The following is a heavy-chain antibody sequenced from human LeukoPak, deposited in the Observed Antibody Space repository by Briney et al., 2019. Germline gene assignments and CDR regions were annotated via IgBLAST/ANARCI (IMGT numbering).Heavy chain of an antibody. J-gene: IGHJ5*02. CDR2: INPNSGGT. Sequence: ASVKVSCKASGYTFTGYYMHWVRQAPGQGLEWMGWINPNSGGTNYAQKFQGRVTMTRDTSISTAYMELSRLRSDDTAVYYCAREGICSSTSCYYNWFDPWGQGTLVTVSS. V-gene: IGHV1-2*02. CDR3: AREGICSSTSCYYNWFDP. CDR1: GYTFTGYY. D-gene: IGHD2-2*01.